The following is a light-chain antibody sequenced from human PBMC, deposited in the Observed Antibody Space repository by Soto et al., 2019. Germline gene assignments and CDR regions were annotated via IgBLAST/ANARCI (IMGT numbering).Light chain of an antibody. V-gene: IGKV3-15*01. CDR1: QSVSSN. CDR3: QHYNNWST. CDR2: GAS. Sequence: EIVMTQSPATLSVSPGERATLSCRASQSVSSNLAWYQQKPGQAPRLLIYGASTRATGIPARFSGSGSRTEFTLTISSLQSEDFAVYYCQHYNNWSTFGQGTRLEIK. J-gene: IGKJ5*01.